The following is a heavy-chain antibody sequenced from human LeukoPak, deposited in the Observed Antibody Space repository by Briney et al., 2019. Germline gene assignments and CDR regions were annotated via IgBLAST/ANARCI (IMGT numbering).Heavy chain of an antibody. Sequence: ASVKVSCKTSGVTFTTHGIHWVRQAPGQGLEWMGWINPGSGYTKYSEKFQGRVTFTRDSDATTAYLEVNNLRSEDTAVYYCARDGRSIIWSGVPDNWFDPWGQGTLVTVSS. V-gene: IGHV1-3*01. CDR1: GVTFTTHG. CDR3: ARDGRSIIWSGVPDNWFDP. CDR2: INPGSGYT. D-gene: IGHD3-10*01. J-gene: IGHJ5*02.